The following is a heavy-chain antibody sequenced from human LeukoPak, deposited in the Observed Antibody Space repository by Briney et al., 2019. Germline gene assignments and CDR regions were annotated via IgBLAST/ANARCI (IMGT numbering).Heavy chain of an antibody. CDR1: GFTFSSYG. D-gene: IGHD5-12*01. CDR3: ARHSHNQVAGGWFDP. J-gene: IGHJ5*02. V-gene: IGHV4-59*08. CDR2: IYYSGST. Sequence: PGGSLRLSCAASGFTFSSYGMHWVRQAPGKGLEWIGYIYYSGSTNYSPSLKSRVTISVDTSKNQFSLKLSSVTAADTAVYYCARHSHNQVAGGWFDPWGQGTLVTVSS.